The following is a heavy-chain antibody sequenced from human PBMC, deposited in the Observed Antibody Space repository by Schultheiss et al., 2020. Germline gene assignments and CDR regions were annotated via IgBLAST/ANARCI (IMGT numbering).Heavy chain of an antibody. D-gene: IGHD2-15*01. CDR2: IYTSGST. Sequence: SETLSLTCTVSGASISSYYWTWIRQPPGKGLEWIGRIYTSGSTNYNPSLKSRVTMSVDTSKNQFSLRLNSVTAADTAVYYCARRGLKRGGLRWFDPWGQGTLVTVSS. CDR3: ARRGLKRGGLRWFDP. J-gene: IGHJ5*02. CDR1: GASISSYY. V-gene: IGHV4-4*07.